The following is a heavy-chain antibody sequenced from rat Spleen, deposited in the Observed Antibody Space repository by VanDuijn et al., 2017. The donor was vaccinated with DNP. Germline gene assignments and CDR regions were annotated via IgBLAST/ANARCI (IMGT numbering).Heavy chain of an antibody. Sequence: EVQLVESGGGLVQPGRSLKVSCTASGFNFNAYYMAWVRQAPGKGLEWVASISHDGSSTYYRDSVKGRFTSARDNARNSLYRQMDRRRSEDTATYDGTTFEEYWGQGGRVT. V-gene: IGHV5-20*01. J-gene: IGHJ2*01. CDR1: GFNFNAYY. CDR3: TTFEEY. CDR2: ISHDGSST.